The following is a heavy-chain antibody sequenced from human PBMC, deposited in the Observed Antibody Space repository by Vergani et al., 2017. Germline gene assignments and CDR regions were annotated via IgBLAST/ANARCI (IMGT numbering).Heavy chain of an antibody. CDR2: IDPSDSYT. Sequence: EVQLVQSGAEVKKPGESLRISCKGSGYSFTSYWISWVRQMPGEGLEWMGRIDPSDSYTNYSPSFHGHVTISADKSISTAYLQWSSLKASDTAMYYWARVGWSDYASSDYYDALGVGFDHWGQGTLVTVSS. J-gene: IGHJ5*02. CDR1: GYSFTSYW. CDR3: ARVGWSDYASSDYYDALGVGFDH. V-gene: IGHV5-10-1*03. D-gene: IGHD3-22*01.